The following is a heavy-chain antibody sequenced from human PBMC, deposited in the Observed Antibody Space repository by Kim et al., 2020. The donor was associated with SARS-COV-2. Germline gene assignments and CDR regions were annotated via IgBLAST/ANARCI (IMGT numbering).Heavy chain of an antibody. V-gene: IGHV3-23*01. Sequence: GGSLRLSCAASGFTFRGYAMSWARQAPGKGLEWVSTISDSGVSTHYTDSVKGRFTISRDNSKSTLFLQMNSLRVEDTAVYYCDASQYWGQGSLVTVPS. CDR2: ISDSGVST. J-gene: IGHJ4*02. CDR3: DASQY. CDR1: GFTFRGYA.